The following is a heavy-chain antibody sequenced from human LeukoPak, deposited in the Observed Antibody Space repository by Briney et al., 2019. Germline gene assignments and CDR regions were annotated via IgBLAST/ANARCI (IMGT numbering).Heavy chain of an antibody. CDR1: GYSFFNYW. D-gene: IGHD6-13*01. Sequence: GESLKISCVGSGYSFFNYWIGWVRQMPGKGLEWVGIIYPGDSDTRYSPSFQGQLTISVDESITTAFLQWGSLKASDTAMYYCARQAAAGPTHYYYYGMDVWGQGTTVTVSS. V-gene: IGHV5-51*01. CDR2: IYPGDSDT. J-gene: IGHJ6*02. CDR3: ARQAAAGPTHYYYYGMDV.